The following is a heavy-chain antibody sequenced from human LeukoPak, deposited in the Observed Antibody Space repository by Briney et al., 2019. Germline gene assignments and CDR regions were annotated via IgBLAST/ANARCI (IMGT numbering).Heavy chain of an antibody. Sequence: ASVKVSCKASGYTFTSYDISWVRQATGQGLEWMGWMNPNSGNTGYAQKFQGRVTMTRNTSISTAYMELSSLRSEDTAVYYCARGVGTSSSPYYYYYYMDVWGKGTTVTVSS. V-gene: IGHV1-8*01. CDR2: MNPNSGNT. CDR3: ARGVGTSSSPYYYYYYMDV. CDR1: GYTFTSYD. D-gene: IGHD6-6*01. J-gene: IGHJ6*03.